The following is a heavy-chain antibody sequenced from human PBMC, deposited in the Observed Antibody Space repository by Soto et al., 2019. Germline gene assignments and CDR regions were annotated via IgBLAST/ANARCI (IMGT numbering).Heavy chain of an antibody. Sequence: QVQLVQSGAEVKKPGSSLKVSCQASGGTFSSYAISWVRQAPGQGLEWMGGIIPIFGTANYAQKFQDRVTITADESTSTAYMELSSLRSEDTDVYYCGSPVIGGGGWNWFDPWGQGTLVTVSS. CDR3: GSPVIGGGGWNWFDP. V-gene: IGHV1-69*01. CDR1: GGTFSSYA. J-gene: IGHJ5*02. D-gene: IGHD3-22*01. CDR2: IIPIFGTA.